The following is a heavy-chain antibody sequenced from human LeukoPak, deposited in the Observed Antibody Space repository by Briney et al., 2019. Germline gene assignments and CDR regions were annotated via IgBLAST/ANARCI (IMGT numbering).Heavy chain of an antibody. CDR2: INHSGST. D-gene: IGHD3-22*01. CDR3: ARGPQREVVVGFNWFDP. Sequence: SETRSPTGPVYGGSFGGSSWSWFRQPPGKGLDWIGEINHSGSTNYNPSLKSRVTISVDTSKNQFSLKLSSVTAADTAVYYCARGPQREVVVGFNWFDPWGQGTLVTVSS. J-gene: IGHJ5*02. CDR1: GGSFGGSS. V-gene: IGHV4-34*01.